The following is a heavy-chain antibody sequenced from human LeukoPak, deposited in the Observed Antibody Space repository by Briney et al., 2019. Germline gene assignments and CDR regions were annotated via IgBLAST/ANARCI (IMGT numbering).Heavy chain of an antibody. CDR3: ARGHANGNSSSWYPTWFDP. D-gene: IGHD6-13*01. V-gene: IGHV1-8*01. CDR2: MNPNSGNT. CDR1: GYTFTSYD. J-gene: IGHJ5*02. Sequence: ASVKVSCKASGYTFTSYDINWVRQATGQGLEWMGWMNPNSGNTGYAQKFQGRVTMTRNTSISTAYMELSSLRSEDTAVYYCARGHANGNSSSWYPTWFDPWGQGTLVTVSS.